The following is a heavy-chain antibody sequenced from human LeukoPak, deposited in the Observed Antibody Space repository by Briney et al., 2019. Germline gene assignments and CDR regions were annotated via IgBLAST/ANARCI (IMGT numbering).Heavy chain of an antibody. CDR3: ARDRLYGSGSLNWFDP. V-gene: IGHV4-38-2*02. CDR2: IYHSGST. J-gene: IGHJ5*02. D-gene: IGHD3-10*01. Sequence: SETLSLTCTVSGYSISSGYYWGWIRQPPGKGLEWIGSIYHSGSTYYNLSLKSRVTISVDTSKNQFSLKLSSVTAADTAVYYCARDRLYGSGSLNWFDPWGQGTLVTVSS. CDR1: GYSISSGYY.